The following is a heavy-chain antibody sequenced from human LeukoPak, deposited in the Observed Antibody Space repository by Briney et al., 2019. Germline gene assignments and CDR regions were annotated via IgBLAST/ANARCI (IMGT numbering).Heavy chain of an antibody. J-gene: IGHJ4*02. D-gene: IGHD6-19*01. Sequence: SVKVSCKASGGTFSSYAISWVRQAPGQGLEWMGGIIPIFGTANYAQKFQGRVTITADESTSTAYMELSSLRSEDTAVYYCARVGERAVAHFDYWGQGTLVTVSS. CDR1: GGTFSSYA. CDR2: IIPIFGTA. V-gene: IGHV1-69*01. CDR3: ARVGERAVAHFDY.